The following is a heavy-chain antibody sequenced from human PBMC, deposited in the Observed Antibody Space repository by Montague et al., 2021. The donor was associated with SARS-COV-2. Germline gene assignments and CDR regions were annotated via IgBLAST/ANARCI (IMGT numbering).Heavy chain of an antibody. D-gene: IGHD6-19*01. V-gene: IGHV4-59*01. CDR1: GGSISSYY. J-gene: IGHJ3*02. CDR2: IYYSGST. Sequence: SETLSLTCTASGGSISSYYWSWIRQPPGKGLEWIGYIYYSGSTNYNPSLKSRVTISVGTSKNQFSLKLSSVTAADTAVYYCARGSGWMGNAFDIWGQGTMVTVSS. CDR3: ARGSGWMGNAFDI.